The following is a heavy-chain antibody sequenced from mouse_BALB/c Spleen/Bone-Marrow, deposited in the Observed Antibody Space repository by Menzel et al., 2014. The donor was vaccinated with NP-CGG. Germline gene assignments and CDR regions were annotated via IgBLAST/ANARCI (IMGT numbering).Heavy chain of an antibody. CDR2: INDGGSYT. CDR1: GFTFSDYY. D-gene: IGHD2-1*01. Sequence: EVQLVESGGGLVKPGGSLKLSCAVSGFTFSDYYMYWVRQNPGKRLEWVATINDGGSYTYYPDSVKGRFTISRDNAKNNLYLQMSSLKSEDTAMYYCARDGNFAMDYWGQGTSVTVSS. J-gene: IGHJ4*01. CDR3: ARDGNFAMDY. V-gene: IGHV5-4*02.